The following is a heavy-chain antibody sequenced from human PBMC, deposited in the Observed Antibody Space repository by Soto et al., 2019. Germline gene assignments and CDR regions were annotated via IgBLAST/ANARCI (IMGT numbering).Heavy chain of an antibody. D-gene: IGHD3-10*02. Sequence: PSETLSLTCIVSGDSISPYYWTWIRQPPGKGLEWIGHIYYSGSPNYNPSLKSRVTISVDTSKSQFSLKLSSVTAADTAVYYCARDMSPTYWGQGMLVTVSS. CDR2: IYYSGSP. CDR1: GDSISPYY. V-gene: IGHV4-59*01. CDR3: ARDMSPTY. J-gene: IGHJ4*02.